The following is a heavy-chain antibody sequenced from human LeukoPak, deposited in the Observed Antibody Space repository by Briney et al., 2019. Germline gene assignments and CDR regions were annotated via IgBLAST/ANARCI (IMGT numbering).Heavy chain of an antibody. CDR2: ISGSGGST. Sequence: GGSLRLSCAASGFTFSSYSMNWVRQAPGKGLEWVSAISGSGGSTYYADSVKGRFTISRDNSKNTLYLQMNSLRAEDTAVYYCAKEGIWFGELFDYWGQGTLVTVSS. D-gene: IGHD3-10*01. V-gene: IGHV3-23*01. CDR1: GFTFSSYS. J-gene: IGHJ4*02. CDR3: AKEGIWFGELFDY.